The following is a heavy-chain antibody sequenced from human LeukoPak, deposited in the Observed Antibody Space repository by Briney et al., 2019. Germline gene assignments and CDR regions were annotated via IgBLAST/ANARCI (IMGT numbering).Heavy chain of an antibody. D-gene: IGHD3-9*01. J-gene: IGHJ1*01. Sequence: GGSLRLSCAASGFSFSSYPMNWVRQAPGKGLEWLCHISSDGNTEYHADAPRGRFALSRDNAKNSLFLQINSLRVEDTAVYYCARDSLNGPFVVSLALWGKGAQVTVSS. V-gene: IGHV3-48*03. CDR3: ARDSLNGPFVVSLAL. CDR2: ISSDGNTE. CDR1: GFSFSSYP.